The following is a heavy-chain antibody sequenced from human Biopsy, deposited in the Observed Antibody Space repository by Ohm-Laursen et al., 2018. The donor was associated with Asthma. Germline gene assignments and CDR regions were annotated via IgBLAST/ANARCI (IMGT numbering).Heavy chain of an antibody. CDR3: VRDGTDDAFDI. CDR1: GFSFSNFV. Sequence: SLRLSCAASGFSFSNFVIHWVRQAPGKGLEWVGVISKDASTQDYADSVKGRFTMARDNSKNTLDLQMNSLREEDTAVYHCVRDGTDDAFDIWGQGTVVSVSS. V-gene: IGHV3-30*03. J-gene: IGHJ3*02. CDR2: ISKDASTQ. D-gene: IGHD1-1*01.